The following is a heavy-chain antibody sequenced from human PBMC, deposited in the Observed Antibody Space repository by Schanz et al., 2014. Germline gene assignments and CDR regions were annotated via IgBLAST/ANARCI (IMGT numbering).Heavy chain of an antibody. D-gene: IGHD6-13*01. Sequence: VQLLESGGGLVQPGGSLRLSCAASGFSVGNKYMHWVRQAPGKGLEWVGVISYDGSKKSYADSVKGRFTISRDNSKNTLYLQMSSLRAEDTAVYYCAKSQGSSFDSWGQGTLVTVSS. CDR3: AKSQGSSFDS. CDR2: ISYDGSKK. CDR1: GFSVGNKY. J-gene: IGHJ4*02. V-gene: IGHV3-30*18.